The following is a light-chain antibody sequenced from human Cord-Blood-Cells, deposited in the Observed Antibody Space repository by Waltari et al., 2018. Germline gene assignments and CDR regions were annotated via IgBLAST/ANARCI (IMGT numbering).Light chain of an antibody. CDR1: QSISSY. CDR3: QQSYSTPVT. CDR2: AAS. Sequence: DIQMTPSPSSLSASVGDRVTITCRASQSISSYLNWYQQKPGKAPKLLIYAASSLQSGVPSRFSGSGSGTDFTLTISSLQPEDFVTYYCQQSYSTPVTFGPGTKVDIK. V-gene: IGKV1-39*01. J-gene: IGKJ3*01.